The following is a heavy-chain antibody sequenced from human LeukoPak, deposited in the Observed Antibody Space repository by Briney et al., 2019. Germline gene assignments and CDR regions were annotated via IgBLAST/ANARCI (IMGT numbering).Heavy chain of an antibody. D-gene: IGHD4-17*01. CDR2: ISGSGGST. CDR1: GFTFSSYV. Sequence: PGGSLTLSCAASGFTFSSYVMSWVRQAPGKGLEWVSAISGSGGSTYYADSVKGRFTISRDNSKNTLYLQMNSLRAEDTAVYYCAKIYGDYVSGAFDIWGQGTMVTVSS. J-gene: IGHJ3*02. CDR3: AKIYGDYVSGAFDI. V-gene: IGHV3-23*01.